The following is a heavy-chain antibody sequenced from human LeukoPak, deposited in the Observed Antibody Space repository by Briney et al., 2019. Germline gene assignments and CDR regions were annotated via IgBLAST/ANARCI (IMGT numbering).Heavy chain of an antibody. CDR1: GFTFSSYA. Sequence: GGSLRLSCAASGFTFSSYAMSWVRQAPGKGLEWVSTISGSGGSTYYADSVKGRFTISRDNPKNTLYLQMNSLRAEDTAVYYCAKFLYYYDSSGYYYLDYWGQGTLVTVSS. V-gene: IGHV3-23*01. D-gene: IGHD3-22*01. CDR3: AKFLYYYDSSGYYYLDY. J-gene: IGHJ4*02. CDR2: ISGSGGST.